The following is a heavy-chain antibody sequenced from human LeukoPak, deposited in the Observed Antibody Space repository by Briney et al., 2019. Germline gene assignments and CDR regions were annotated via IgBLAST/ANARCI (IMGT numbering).Heavy chain of an antibody. J-gene: IGHJ5*02. D-gene: IGHD1-1*01. Sequence: PSETLSLTCAVYGGSISSSSYYWGWIRQPPGKGLEWIGSIYYSGSTYYNPSLKSRVTISVDTSKNQFSLKLSSVTAADTAVYYCARGVQLERLEPRGFWFDPWGQGTLVTVSS. CDR2: IYYSGST. V-gene: IGHV4-39*07. CDR3: ARGVQLERLEPRGFWFDP. CDR1: GGSISSSSYY.